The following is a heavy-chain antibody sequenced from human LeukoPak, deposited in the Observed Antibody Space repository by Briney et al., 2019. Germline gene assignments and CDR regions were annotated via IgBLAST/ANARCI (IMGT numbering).Heavy chain of an antibody. CDR3: AGRGYAMAY. Sequence: SQTLSLTCSVSGGSIFGTDYYWSWIRQTPGKGLEWIGYIHHSGSTSYNPSLKSRITMSVDTSMSQFSLKMTSMTAADTAVYYCAGRGYAMAYWGQGTLVTVSS. J-gene: IGHJ4*02. D-gene: IGHD6-25*01. CDR2: IHHSGST. V-gene: IGHV4-30-4*01. CDR1: GGSIFGTDYY.